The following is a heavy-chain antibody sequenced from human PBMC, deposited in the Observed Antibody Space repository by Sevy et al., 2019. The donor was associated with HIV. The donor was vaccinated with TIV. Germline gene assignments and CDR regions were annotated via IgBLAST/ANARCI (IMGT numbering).Heavy chain of an antibody. D-gene: IGHD4-17*01. CDR2: IIPIFGTA. J-gene: IGHJ6*02. Sequence: ASVKVSCKASGGTFSSYAISWVRQAPGQGLEWMGGIIPIFGTANDAQKFQGRVTITADESTSTAYMELSSLRSEDTAVYYCARARRGYYYYGMDVWSQGTTVTVSS. CDR1: GGTFSSYA. CDR3: ARARRGYYYYGMDV. V-gene: IGHV1-69*13.